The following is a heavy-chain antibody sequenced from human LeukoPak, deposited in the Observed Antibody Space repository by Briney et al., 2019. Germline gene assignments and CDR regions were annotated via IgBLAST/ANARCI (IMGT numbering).Heavy chain of an antibody. J-gene: IGHJ3*02. CDR2: IYPGDSDT. CDR1: GYSFTSYW. Sequence: GESLRISCKGSGYSFTSYWIGWVRQMPGKGLEWMGIIYPGDSDTRYSPSFQGQVTISADKSIRTAYLQWSSLKASDTAMYYCAAGYSGYGGTHAFDIWGQGTMVTVSS. V-gene: IGHV5-51*01. CDR3: AAGYSGYGGTHAFDI. D-gene: IGHD5-12*01.